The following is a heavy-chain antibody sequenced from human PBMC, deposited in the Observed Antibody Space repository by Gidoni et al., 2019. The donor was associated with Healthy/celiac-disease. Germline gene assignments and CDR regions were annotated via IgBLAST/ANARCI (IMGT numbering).Heavy chain of an antibody. J-gene: IGHJ4*02. CDR3: AKIHYGEPYFDY. Sequence: EVQLLESGGGLVQPGGSLRLSCAASGFTFRSYAMIWVRQAPGKGLEWVSAISGSGGSTYYADSVKGRFTISRDNSKNTLYLQMNSLRAEDTAVYYCAKIHYGEPYFDYWGQGTLVTVSS. D-gene: IGHD4-17*01. V-gene: IGHV3-23*01. CDR1: GFTFRSYA. CDR2: ISGSGGST.